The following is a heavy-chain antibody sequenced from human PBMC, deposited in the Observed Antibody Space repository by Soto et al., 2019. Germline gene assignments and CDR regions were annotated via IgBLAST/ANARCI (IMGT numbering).Heavy chain of an antibody. CDR1: GGSISSYY. D-gene: IGHD1-26*01. V-gene: IGHV4-59*01. J-gene: IGHJ4*02. CDR3: AATPRY. Sequence: QVQLQESGPGLVKPSETLSLTCTVSGGSISSYYWSWIRQPPGKGLEWIGYIYSSGSTNYNPSLQGXXTMSLDTSKNQVSLNVTSVTAADTAVYYCAATPRYWGQGRLVTVSS. CDR2: IYSSGST.